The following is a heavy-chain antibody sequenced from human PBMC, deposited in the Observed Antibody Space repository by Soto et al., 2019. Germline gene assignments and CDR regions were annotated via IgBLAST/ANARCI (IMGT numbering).Heavy chain of an antibody. Sequence: SEXLSLTCAVSGESFSGYIWTWIRQTPGXXXXXIXXXNNXXRDXXXXXXXSXXXTXXXTPKKQFYLKLSYVTAADTAVYYCARHHDYWGQGTLVNVSS. CDR1: GESFSGYI. V-gene: IGHV4-34*10. J-gene: IGHJ4*02. CDR2: XNNXXRD. CDR3: ARHHDY.